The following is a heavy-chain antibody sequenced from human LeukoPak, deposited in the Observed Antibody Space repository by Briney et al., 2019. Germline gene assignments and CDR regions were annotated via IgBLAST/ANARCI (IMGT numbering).Heavy chain of an antibody. CDR1: GGSLSSYY. D-gene: IGHD1-26*01. V-gene: IGHV4-59*01. CDR3: ARSVYVGAPAGWFDP. J-gene: IGHJ5*02. Sequence: KPSETLSLTCTVSGGSLSSYYWSWIRQPPGKGLEWIGYIYYSGSTNYNPSLKSRVTISVDTSKNQFSLKLSSVTAADTAVYYCARSVYVGAPAGWFDPWGQGTLVTVSS. CDR2: IYYSGST.